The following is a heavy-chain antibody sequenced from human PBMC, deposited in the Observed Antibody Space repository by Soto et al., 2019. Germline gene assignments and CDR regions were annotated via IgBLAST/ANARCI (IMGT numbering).Heavy chain of an antibody. CDR3: ARMSGYVFGGMDV. CDR2: IFSDDEK. Sequence: QVTLKESGPVLVKPTETLTLTCTVSGFSLTNGRMGVSWIRQPPGKALEWLANIFSDDEKSYSTSLKSRITISKDTSKSQVVLTMTDLDPVDTATYYCARMSGYVFGGMDVWGQGTPVTVSS. V-gene: IGHV2-26*01. J-gene: IGHJ6*02. D-gene: IGHD3-3*01. CDR1: GFSLTNGRMG.